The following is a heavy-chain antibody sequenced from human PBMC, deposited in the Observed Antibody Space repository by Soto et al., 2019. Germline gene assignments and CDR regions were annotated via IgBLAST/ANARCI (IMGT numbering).Heavy chain of an antibody. J-gene: IGHJ6*02. Sequence: SETLSLTCTVSGGSISSSSYYWGWIRQPPGKGLEWIGSIYYSGSTYYNPSLKSRVTISVDTSKNQFSLKLSSVTAADTAVYYCARRVFDCSGGSCYRLGGMDVWGQGTTVTVSS. D-gene: IGHD2-15*01. CDR3: ARRVFDCSGGSCYRLGGMDV. CDR2: IYYSGST. V-gene: IGHV4-39*01. CDR1: GGSISSSSYY.